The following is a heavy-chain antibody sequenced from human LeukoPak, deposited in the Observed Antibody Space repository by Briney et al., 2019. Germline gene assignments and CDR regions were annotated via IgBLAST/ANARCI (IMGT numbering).Heavy chain of an antibody. CDR2: INHSGST. J-gene: IGHJ4*02. CDR3: ARSLFVGDYVPFDS. CDR1: GGSFSGYY. Sequence: SSETLSLTCAVYGGSFSGYYWSWIRQPPGKGLEWMGEINHSGSTKNNPSLKRGVTISVDTSKNQFSLKMSSVTAADTAVYYCARSLFVGDYVPFDSWSQGTLVTVSS. V-gene: IGHV4-34*01. D-gene: IGHD4-17*01.